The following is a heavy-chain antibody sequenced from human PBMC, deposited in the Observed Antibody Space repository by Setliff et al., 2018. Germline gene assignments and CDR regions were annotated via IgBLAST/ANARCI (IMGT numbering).Heavy chain of an antibody. Sequence: PSETLSLTCAVYGGSFSGYYWSWLRQPPGKGLEWIGEINHSGSTNYNPSLKSRVTISVDTSKNQFSLKLSSVTAADTAVYYCARGWGSGWSKEGAFDIWGLGTMVTVSS. V-gene: IGHV4-34*01. D-gene: IGHD6-19*01. J-gene: IGHJ3*02. CDR1: GGSFSGYY. CDR2: INHSGST. CDR3: ARGWGSGWSKEGAFDI.